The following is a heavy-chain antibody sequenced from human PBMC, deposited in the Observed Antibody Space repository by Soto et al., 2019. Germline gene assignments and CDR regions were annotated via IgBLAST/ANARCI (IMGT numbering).Heavy chain of an antibody. V-gene: IGHV4-34*01. CDR3: ATRGYSGYDHDY. Sequence: SDTLSLTCAVYGGSFSGYYWSWIRQPPGKGLEWIGEINHGGSTNYNPSLKSRVTISVDTSKNQFSLKLSSVTAADTAVYYCATRGYSGYDHDYWGQGTLVTVS. CDR2: INHGGST. D-gene: IGHD5-12*01. CDR1: GGSFSGYY. J-gene: IGHJ4*02.